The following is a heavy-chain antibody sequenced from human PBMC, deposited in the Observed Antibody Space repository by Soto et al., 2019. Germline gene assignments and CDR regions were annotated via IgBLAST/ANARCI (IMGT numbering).Heavy chain of an antibody. CDR1: GFTFSNFA. Sequence: EVQLSESGGGLVQPGGSLRLSCAASGFTFSNFAMNWVRQAPGKGLEWVSASSRTGAKTYYADSVKGRFTSSRDNSKNTLYLHVNSLRAEDTAVYYCAKDPLYNWNDEISYYYYMDVWGDGTTVTVSS. CDR3: AKDPLYNWNDEISYYYYMDV. CDR2: SSRTGAKT. J-gene: IGHJ6*03. D-gene: IGHD1-1*01. V-gene: IGHV3-23*01.